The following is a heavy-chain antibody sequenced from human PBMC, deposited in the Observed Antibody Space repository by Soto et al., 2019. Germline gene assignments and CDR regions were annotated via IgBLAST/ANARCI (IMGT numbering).Heavy chain of an antibody. D-gene: IGHD3-9*01. CDR1: GYTFTSYG. J-gene: IGHJ4*02. CDR2: ISAYNGNT. V-gene: IGHV1-18*01. Sequence: QVQLVQSGAEVKKPGASVKVSCKASGYTFTSYGISWVRQAPGQGLERMGWISAYNGNTNYAQKLQGRVTMTTDPSTSTAYMELRSLRSDDTAVYYCARDTDDILTGYLNDYWGQGTLVTVSS. CDR3: ARDTDDILTGYLNDY.